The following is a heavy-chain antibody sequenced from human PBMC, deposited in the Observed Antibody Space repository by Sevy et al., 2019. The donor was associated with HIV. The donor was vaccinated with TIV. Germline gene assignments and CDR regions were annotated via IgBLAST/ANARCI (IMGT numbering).Heavy chain of an antibody. D-gene: IGHD3-10*01. CDR2: IKSKTDGGTT. Sequence: GGSLRLSCAASGFTFSNAWMSWVRQAPGKGLEWVGRIKSKTDGGTTDYAAPVKGRFTISRDDSKKTLYLHMNSLKTADTAVYYCTTDHNGSGSYTVQGSFDPWGQGTLVTVSS. CDR3: TTDHNGSGSYTVQGSFDP. V-gene: IGHV3-15*01. J-gene: IGHJ5*02. CDR1: GFTFSNAW.